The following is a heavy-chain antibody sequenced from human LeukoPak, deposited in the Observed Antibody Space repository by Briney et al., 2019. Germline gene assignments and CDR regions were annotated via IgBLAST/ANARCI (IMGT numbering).Heavy chain of an antibody. D-gene: IGHD1-26*01. V-gene: IGHV3-30*18. CDR1: GFTFSSYG. CDR2: ISYDGSNK. J-gene: IGHJ6*02. CDR3: AKGLLRWELLSGMDV. Sequence: GGSLRLSCAASGFTFSSYGMHWVRQAPGKGLEWVAVISYDGSNKYYADSVKGRFTISRDNSKNTLYLQMNSLRAEDTAVYYCAKGLLRWELLSGMDVWGQGTTVTASS.